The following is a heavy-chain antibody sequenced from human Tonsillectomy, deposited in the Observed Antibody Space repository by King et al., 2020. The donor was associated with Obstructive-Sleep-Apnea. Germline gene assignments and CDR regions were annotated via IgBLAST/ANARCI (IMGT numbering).Heavy chain of an antibody. J-gene: IGHJ2*01. V-gene: IGHV3-53*04. D-gene: IGHD2-15*01. CDR2: IFSGGST. Sequence: EVQLVESGGGLVQPGGSLRLSCAASAFTVSSNYMSWVRQAPGKGLEWVSVIFSGGSTYYADSVNGRFTISRHNSKNTLYLQMNSPRPEDTAVYYCASGPGGSWFYWYFDLWGRGTLVTVSS. CDR3: ASGPGGSWFYWYFDL. CDR1: AFTVSSNY.